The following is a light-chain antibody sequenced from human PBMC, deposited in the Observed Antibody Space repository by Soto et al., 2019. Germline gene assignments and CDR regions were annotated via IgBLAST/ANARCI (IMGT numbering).Light chain of an antibody. V-gene: IGKV3-11*01. CDR2: DAS. Sequence: EIVLTQSPATLSLSPGERATLSCRASQSVSSYLAWYQQKPGQAPRLLIYDASNSATGIPARFSGSGFGTDFTHTFSCLAPEDCAVYYCQQRSNWPLTFGGGTKVEIK. CDR3: QQRSNWPLT. CDR1: QSVSSY. J-gene: IGKJ4*01.